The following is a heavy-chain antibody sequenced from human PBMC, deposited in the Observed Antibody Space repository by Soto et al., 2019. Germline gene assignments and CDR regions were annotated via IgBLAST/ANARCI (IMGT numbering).Heavy chain of an antibody. CDR3: ARRVIPDAKVDY. V-gene: IGHV4-39*01. Sequence: PSETLSLTCTVSGGSTSSSSYYWGWIRQPPGKGLEWIGSIYYSGSAYYNPSLKSRVTISVDTSKNQFSLKLRSVTAADTAVYYCARRVIPDAKVDYWGQGTLVTVSS. CDR2: IYYSGSA. CDR1: GGSTSSSSYY. J-gene: IGHJ4*02. D-gene: IGHD2-2*01.